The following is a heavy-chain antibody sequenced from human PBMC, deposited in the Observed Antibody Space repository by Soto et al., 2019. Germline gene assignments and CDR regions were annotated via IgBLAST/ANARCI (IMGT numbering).Heavy chain of an antibody. CDR1: GFTFSSYS. J-gene: IGHJ3*02. V-gene: IGHV3-21*01. D-gene: IGHD3-16*02. CDR3: ARDRVMITIEGVIDSGAFDI. Sequence: GGSLRLSCAASGFTFSSYSINWVRQAPGKGLECVSSISSSSSYIYYADSVKGRFTISRDNTKNSLYLQMNSLRAEDTAVYYCARDRVMITIEGVIDSGAFDIWGQGTMVTVSS. CDR2: ISSSSSYI.